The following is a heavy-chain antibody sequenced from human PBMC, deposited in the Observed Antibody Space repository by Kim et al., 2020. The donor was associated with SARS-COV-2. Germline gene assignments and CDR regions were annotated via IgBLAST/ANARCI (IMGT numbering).Heavy chain of an antibody. Sequence: ASVKVSCKASGYTFTSYGISWVRQAPGQGLEWMGWISAYNGNTNYAQKLQGRVTMTTDTSTSTAYMELRSLRSDDTAVYYCARDGVVVPAATHGPYYYYYGMDVWGQGTTVTVSS. D-gene: IGHD2-2*01. V-gene: IGHV1-18*01. J-gene: IGHJ6*02. CDR3: ARDGVVVPAATHGPYYYYYGMDV. CDR2: ISAYNGNT. CDR1: GYTFTSYG.